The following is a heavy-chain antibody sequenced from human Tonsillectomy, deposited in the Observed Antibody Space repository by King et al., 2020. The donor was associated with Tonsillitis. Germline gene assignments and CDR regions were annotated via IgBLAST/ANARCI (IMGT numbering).Heavy chain of an antibody. V-gene: IGHV3-48*02. Sequence: VQLVESGGGLVQPGGSLRLSCAASGFTFSSYSMNWVRQAPGKGLEWVSYISSSSSTIYYADSVKGRFTISRDNAKNSLYLQMNSLRDEDTAVYYCARAGGFGEIATMGIDYWGQGTLVTVSS. CDR2: ISSSSSTI. J-gene: IGHJ4*02. D-gene: IGHD5-24*01. CDR3: ARAGGFGEIATMGIDY. CDR1: GFTFSSYS.